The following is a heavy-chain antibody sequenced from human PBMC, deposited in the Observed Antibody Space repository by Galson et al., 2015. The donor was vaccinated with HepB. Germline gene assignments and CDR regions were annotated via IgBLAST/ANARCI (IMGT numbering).Heavy chain of an antibody. D-gene: IGHD3-16*01. CDR2: ISTYNGNT. J-gene: IGHJ5*02. CDR1: GYLFKTHG. Sequence: SVKVSCKASGYLFKTHGIHWVRQAPGRGLEWLGWISTYNGNTNYAQKFQGRVRLTADTATSTAYFELKDLRPDDTATYFCAKDGTLYYDYVWASYYVDLNWFDLWGQGTRVTVSS. CDR3: AKDGTLYYDYVWASYYVDLNWFDL. V-gene: IGHV1-18*04.